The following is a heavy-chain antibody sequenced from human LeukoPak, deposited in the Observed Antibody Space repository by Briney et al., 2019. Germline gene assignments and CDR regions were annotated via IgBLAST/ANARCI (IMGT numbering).Heavy chain of an antibody. Sequence: SVEVSCKASGGTFSSYAISWVRQAPGQGLEWMGGIIPIFGTANYAQKFQGRVTITADESTSTAYMELSSLRSEDTAVYYCARVNGPAARRPYYYYYYGMDVWGKGTTVTVSS. J-gene: IGHJ6*04. CDR1: GGTFSSYA. V-gene: IGHV1-69*13. CDR2: IIPIFGTA. CDR3: ARVNGPAARRPYYYYYYGMDV. D-gene: IGHD2-2*01.